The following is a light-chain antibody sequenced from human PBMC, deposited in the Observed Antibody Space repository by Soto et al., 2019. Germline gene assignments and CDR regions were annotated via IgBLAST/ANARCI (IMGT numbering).Light chain of an antibody. V-gene: IGLV1-40*01. CDR2: GNS. CDR3: QSYDSSLTLRV. CDR1: SSNIGAGYD. J-gene: IGLJ1*01. Sequence: QSVLTQPPSVSGAPGQRVTISCTGSSSNIGAGYDVHWYQQLPGTAPKLLIYGNSNRPSGVPDRFSGSKSGTSASLAITGLHANDEADYYYQSYDSSLTLRVFGTGTKLTVL.